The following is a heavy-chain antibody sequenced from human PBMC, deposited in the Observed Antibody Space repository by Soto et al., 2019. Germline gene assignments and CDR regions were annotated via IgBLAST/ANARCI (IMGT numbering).Heavy chain of an antibody. D-gene: IGHD6-13*01. Sequence: ASVKVSCKASGYTFTGYYMHWVRQAPGQGLEWMGWINPNSGGTNYAQKFQGRVTMTRDTSISTAYMELSRLRSDDTAVYYCVRGKDKDDSSFWFYWGQGTPVTVSS. V-gene: IGHV1-2*02. CDR2: INPNSGGT. CDR3: VRGKDKDDSSFWFY. J-gene: IGHJ4*01. CDR1: GYTFTGYY.